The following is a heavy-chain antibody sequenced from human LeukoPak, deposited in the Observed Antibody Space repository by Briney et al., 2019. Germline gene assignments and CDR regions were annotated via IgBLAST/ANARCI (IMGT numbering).Heavy chain of an antibody. V-gene: IGHV1-18*01. Sequence: ASVKVSCKASGYTFTSYGIIWVRQAPGQGLEWMGWISAYNGNTNYAQKLQGRVTMTTDTSTSTAYMELRSLRSDDTAVYYCARDYCSGGSCYSHYYYYMDVWGKGTTVTVSS. CDR2: ISAYNGNT. D-gene: IGHD2-15*01. CDR3: ARDYCSGGSCYSHYYYYMDV. CDR1: GYTFTSYG. J-gene: IGHJ6*03.